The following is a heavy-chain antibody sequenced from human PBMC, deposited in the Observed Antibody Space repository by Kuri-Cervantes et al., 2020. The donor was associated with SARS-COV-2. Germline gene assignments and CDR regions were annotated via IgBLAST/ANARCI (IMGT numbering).Heavy chain of an antibody. CDR3: ARAIREYFMGGSCYDVRNFHY. J-gene: IGHJ4*02. CDR2: IYYSGST. Sequence: SETLSPTCPVYGGSFSSYYWSWIRQPPGKGLEWIGDIYYSGSTTYNPSLMSQVTISEDTSKNQFTLKLSSVTAADTAVYYCARAIREYFMGGSCYDVRNFHYWGQGTLVTVSS. V-gene: IGHV4-59*01. D-gene: IGHD2-15*01. CDR1: GGSFSSYY.